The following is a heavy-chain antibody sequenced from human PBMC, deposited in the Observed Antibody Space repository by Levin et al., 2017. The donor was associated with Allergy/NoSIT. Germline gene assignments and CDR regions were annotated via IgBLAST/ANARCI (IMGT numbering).Heavy chain of an antibody. J-gene: IGHJ4*02. V-gene: IGHV3-66*01. CDR1: GFTVTSNY. D-gene: IGHD3-10*01. CDR3: ARDQRIYSGSGSSKWD. Sequence: GGSLRLSCAASGFTVTSNYMNWVRQAPGKGLEWVSVIYSGGSTHYADSVKGRFTISRDNSKNTLYLQMNSLRAEDTAVYYCARDQRIYSGSGSSKWDWGQGTLVTVSS. CDR2: IYSGGST.